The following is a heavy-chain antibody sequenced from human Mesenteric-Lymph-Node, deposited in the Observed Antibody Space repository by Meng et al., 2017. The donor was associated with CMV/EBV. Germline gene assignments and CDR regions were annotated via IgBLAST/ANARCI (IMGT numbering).Heavy chain of an antibody. CDR2: ISSSGSTI. Sequence: GGSLRLSCAASGFTFSSYSMNWVRQAPGRGLEWVSSISSSGSTIYYADSVKGRFTISRDNAKNSLYLQMNSLRAEDTAVYYCARADIVVVPAASYYYYGMDVWGQGTTVTVSS. V-gene: IGHV3-48*04. CDR3: ARADIVVVPAASYYYYGMDV. D-gene: IGHD2-2*01. J-gene: IGHJ6*02. CDR1: GFTFSSYS.